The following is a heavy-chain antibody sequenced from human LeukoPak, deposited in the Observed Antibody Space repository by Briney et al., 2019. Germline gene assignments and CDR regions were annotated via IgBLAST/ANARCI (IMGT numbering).Heavy chain of an antibody. CDR1: GGSISGGSYY. J-gene: IGHJ4*02. CDR2: IYTSGST. CDR3: ARDLDYDSYLDFDY. Sequence: SETLSLTCTASGGSISGGSYYWSWIRQPAGKGLEWLVRIYTSGSTNYNPSLKSRVTISVDTSKNQFSLKLGSVTAADTAVYYCARDLDYDSYLDFDYWGQGTLVTVSS. V-gene: IGHV4-61*02. D-gene: IGHD3-22*01.